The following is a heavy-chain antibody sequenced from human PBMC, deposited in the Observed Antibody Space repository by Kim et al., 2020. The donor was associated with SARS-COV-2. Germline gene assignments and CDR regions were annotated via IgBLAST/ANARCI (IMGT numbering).Heavy chain of an antibody. Sequence: DADSGKGRSTNSRDNAKNTLYLQMNSLRAEDTAVYYCAKLYSSSWYYFDYWGQGTLVTVSS. D-gene: IGHD6-13*01. V-gene: IGHV3-23*01. CDR3: AKLYSSSWYYFDY. J-gene: IGHJ4*02.